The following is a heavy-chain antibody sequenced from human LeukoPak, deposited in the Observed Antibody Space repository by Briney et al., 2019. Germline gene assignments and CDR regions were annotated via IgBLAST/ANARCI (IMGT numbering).Heavy chain of an antibody. Sequence: SEPLSLTCTVPGGAISNYYWSGIWIRQPAGKGLEWIGRIYTSGSNNYNPSLKSRVTMSVDTSKNQFSLELSSVTAADTAVYYCARSGGSSSYYYYMDVWGKGTTVTVSS. CDR2: IYTSGSN. CDR3: ARSGGSSSYYYYMDV. CDR1: GGAISNYY. D-gene: IGHD6-6*01. V-gene: IGHV4-4*07. J-gene: IGHJ6*03.